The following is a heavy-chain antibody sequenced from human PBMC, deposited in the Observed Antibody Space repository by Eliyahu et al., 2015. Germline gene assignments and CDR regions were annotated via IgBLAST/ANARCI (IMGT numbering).Heavy chain of an antibody. Sequence: QVQLLESGGGLVKAGGSLXLSCAAXGFPFSDYYMTWXRQTPAKGLEWVSYISKSGSTIHYADSVRGRFTISRDNTKSSLYLQMSSLRAEDTAVYYCARDSYYESGGFLTWGQGTLVTVSS. CDR3: ARDSYYESGGFLT. CDR1: GFPFSDYY. J-gene: IGHJ5*02. D-gene: IGHD3-22*01. CDR2: ISKSGSTI. V-gene: IGHV3-11*01.